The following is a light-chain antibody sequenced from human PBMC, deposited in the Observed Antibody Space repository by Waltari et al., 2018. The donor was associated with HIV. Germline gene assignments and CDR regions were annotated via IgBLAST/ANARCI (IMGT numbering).Light chain of an antibody. CDR3: QQTYSIPRT. CDR2: AAS. J-gene: IGKJ4*01. V-gene: IGKV1-39*01. Sequence: DLQLTQPPPSLAAFVRARVTITCPASQSINTNLNWYQQIPGKAPKLLIYAASTLQSGVPSKFNGGGSGTDFTLTINSLQPEDSATYYCQQTYSIPRTFGRGTRVEI. CDR1: QSINTN.